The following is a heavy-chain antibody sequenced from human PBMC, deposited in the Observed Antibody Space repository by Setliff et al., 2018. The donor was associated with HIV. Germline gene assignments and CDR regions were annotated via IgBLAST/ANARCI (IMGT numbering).Heavy chain of an antibody. J-gene: IGHJ4*02. CDR1: GGSFSSYF. CDR3: SRERSLITVRRNFDS. D-gene: IGHD1-1*01. V-gene: IGHV4-34*01. CDR2: INHSGST. Sequence: SETLSLTCAVYGGSFSSYFWSWIRQPPGKGLEWIGEINHSGSTNYNPSLKSRVTISVGTSKTQFSLKLSSVTAADTAVYYCSRERSLITVRRNFDSWGQGTLVTVSS.